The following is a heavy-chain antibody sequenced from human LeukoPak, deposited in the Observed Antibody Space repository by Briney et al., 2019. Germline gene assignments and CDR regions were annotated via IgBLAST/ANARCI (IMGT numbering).Heavy chain of an antibody. V-gene: IGHV4-59*01. CDR1: GGSISSYY. Sequence: PSETLSLTCTVSGGSISSYYWSWIRQPPGKGLEGIGYIYYSGSTNYNPSLKSRVTISVDTSKNQFSLKLSSVTAADTAVYYCARDAGGNSGRSGMDVWGQGTTVTVSS. CDR3: ARDAGGNSGRSGMDV. J-gene: IGHJ6*02. CDR2: IYYSGST. D-gene: IGHD4-23*01.